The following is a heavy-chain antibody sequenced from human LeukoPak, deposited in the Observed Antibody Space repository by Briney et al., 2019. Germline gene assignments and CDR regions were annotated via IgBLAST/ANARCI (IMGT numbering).Heavy chain of an antibody. Sequence: PGRSLRLSCAASGFTFSSYAMHWVRQAPGKGLEWVAVISYDGSNKYYADSVKGRFTISRDNPKNTLYLQMNSLRAEDTAVYYCARYDTAMVTAYFDYWGQGTLVTVSS. D-gene: IGHD5-18*01. J-gene: IGHJ4*02. V-gene: IGHV3-30*04. CDR2: ISYDGSNK. CDR3: ARYDTAMVTAYFDY. CDR1: GFTFSSYA.